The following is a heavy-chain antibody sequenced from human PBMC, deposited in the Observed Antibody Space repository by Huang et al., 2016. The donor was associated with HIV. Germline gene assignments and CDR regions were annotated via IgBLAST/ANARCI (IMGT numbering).Heavy chain of an antibody. V-gene: IGHV3-7*01. J-gene: IGHJ6*02. CDR1: TFTFGAYW. CDR2: IKQEESEK. Sequence: VESGGRSVQPGGSIKLSCVGSTFTFGAYWMSWVRQPPGKGMERVANIKQEESEKYYVDSVKVRFNISRDNARKVLFLEMDDLRVEDTAIYFCATKTAGMDIWGQGTTVTVSS. D-gene: IGHD1-7*01. CDR3: ATKTAGMDI.